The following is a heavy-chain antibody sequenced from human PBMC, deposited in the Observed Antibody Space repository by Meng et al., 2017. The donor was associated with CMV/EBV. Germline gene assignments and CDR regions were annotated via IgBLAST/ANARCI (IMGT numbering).Heavy chain of an antibody. CDR3: ASEGDGVNNWFDP. CDR2: IIPIFGTA. Sequence: AYGGTFSSSAISWVRQAPGQGLEWMGGIIPIFGTAKYAQKFQGRVTITTDESTSTAYMELSSLRSEDTAVYYCASEGDGVNNWFDPWGQGTLVTVSS. CDR1: GGTFSSSA. V-gene: IGHV1-69*05. J-gene: IGHJ5*02. D-gene: IGHD2-21*02.